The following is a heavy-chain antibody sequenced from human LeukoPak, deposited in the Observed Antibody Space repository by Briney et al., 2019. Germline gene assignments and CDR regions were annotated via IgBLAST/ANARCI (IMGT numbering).Heavy chain of an antibody. CDR3: ARVRSAAAVDY. J-gene: IGHJ4*02. V-gene: IGHV3-74*01. CDR1: GFTFSSYW. Sequence: GGSLRLSCAASGFTFSSYWMHWVCQAPGRGLVWVSRINNDGSSTSYADSVKGRFTISRDNAKNTLHLQMNSLRAEDTAVYYCARVRSAAAVDYWGQGTLVTVSS. CDR2: INNDGSST.